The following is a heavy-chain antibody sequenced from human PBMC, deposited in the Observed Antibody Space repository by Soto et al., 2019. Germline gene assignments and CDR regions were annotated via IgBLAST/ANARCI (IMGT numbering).Heavy chain of an antibody. D-gene: IGHD3-22*01. V-gene: IGHV1-69*01. J-gene: IGHJ5*02. Sequence: QVQLVQSGAEVKKPGSSVKVSCKSSGRTFSTYTLAWVRQAPGQGLEWVGGIIPIFGTANYPQKFKGRVTITADESTSTAYMELSSLRSEDTAVYYCARSQDSSGYWNSCFDPWGQGTLVTVSS. CDR2: IIPIFGTA. CDR1: GRTFSTYT. CDR3: ARSQDSSGYWNSCFDP.